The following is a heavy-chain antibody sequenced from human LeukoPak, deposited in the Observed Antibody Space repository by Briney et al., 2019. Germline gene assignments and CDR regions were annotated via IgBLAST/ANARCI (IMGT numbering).Heavy chain of an antibody. V-gene: IGHV4-39*02. CDR1: GGSISSSNYY. CDR3: ARLTSVWGDYRQYYFDY. D-gene: IGHD3-16*02. J-gene: IGHJ4*02. CDR2: IHYSETT. Sequence: SPSETLSLTCTVSGGSISSSNYYWGWIRQPPGKGLEWIASIHYSETTYYNPSLKSRVTISVDTSKNHFSLKLSSVTAADTAVYYCARLTSVWGDYRQYYFDYWGQGTLVTVSS.